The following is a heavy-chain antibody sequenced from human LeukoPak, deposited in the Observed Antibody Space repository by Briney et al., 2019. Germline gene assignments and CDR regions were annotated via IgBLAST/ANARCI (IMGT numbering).Heavy chain of an antibody. Sequence: VASVKLSCKASGYTFTGYYMHWVRQAPGQGFEWMGWINPNTGGTNYAQKFKGRVLMTRDTSITTAYLELSSLKSDDTAVYYCARVGYCSRGVCYNYDYWGQGAQVTVSS. CDR2: INPNTGGT. CDR3: ARVGYCSRGVCYNYDY. CDR1: GYTFTGYY. V-gene: IGHV1-2*02. D-gene: IGHD2-8*01. J-gene: IGHJ4*02.